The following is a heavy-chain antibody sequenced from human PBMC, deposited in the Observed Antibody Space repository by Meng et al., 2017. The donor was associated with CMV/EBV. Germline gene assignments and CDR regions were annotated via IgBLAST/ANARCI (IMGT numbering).Heavy chain of an antibody. CDR1: GYHFTGYY. Sequence: SGYHFTGYYMHWVRQAPGQGLEWMGWINPNSGGTNYAQKFQGRVTMTRDTSISTAYMELSRLRSDDTAVYYCARGVTIFGATGFDPWGQGTLVTVSS. V-gene: IGHV1-2*02. D-gene: IGHD3-3*01. CDR3: ARGVTIFGATGFDP. J-gene: IGHJ5*02. CDR2: INPNSGGT.